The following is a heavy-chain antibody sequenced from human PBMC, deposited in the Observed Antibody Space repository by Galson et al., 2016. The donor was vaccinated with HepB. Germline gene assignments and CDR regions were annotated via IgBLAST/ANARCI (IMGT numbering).Heavy chain of an antibody. CDR3: TSSRAALYCIGNKCYPTDY. CDR2: IIPAFGTP. V-gene: IGHV1-69*13. Sequence: SVKVSCKASGGSFNSCAFNWVRQAPGQGLEWMGGIIPAFGTPNYAQKFEGRVTITADESTNTAYMHLSSLKSDDTAVYYCTSSRAALYCIGNKCYPTDYWGQGTLVTVSS. D-gene: IGHD2-15*01. CDR1: GGSFNSCA. J-gene: IGHJ4*02.